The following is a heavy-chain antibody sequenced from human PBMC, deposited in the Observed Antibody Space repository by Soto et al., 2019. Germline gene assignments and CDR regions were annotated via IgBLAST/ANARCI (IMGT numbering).Heavy chain of an antibody. CDR3: TTRIMYDFWSGYPYGMEV. CDR2: IKSKTDGGTT. V-gene: IGHV3-15*07. J-gene: IGHJ6*02. D-gene: IGHD3-3*01. Sequence: PGGSLRLSCAASGFTFSNAWMNWVRQAPGKGLEWVGRIKSKTDGGTTDYAAPVKGRFTISRDDSKNTLYLQMNSLKTEDTAVYYCTTRIMYDFWSGYPYGMEVWGQGTTVTVSS. CDR1: GFTFSNAW.